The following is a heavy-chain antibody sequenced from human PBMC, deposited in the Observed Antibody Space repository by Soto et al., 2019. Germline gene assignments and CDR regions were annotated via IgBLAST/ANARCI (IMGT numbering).Heavy chain of an antibody. CDR1: GDSVSSNSAA. J-gene: IGHJ4*02. CDR3: ARDLHDYGDYDAGTPFDY. CDR2: TYYRSKWYN. V-gene: IGHV6-1*01. Sequence: SQTLSLTCAISGDSVSSNSAAWNWIRQSPSRGLEWLGRTYYRSKWYNDYAVSVKSRITINPDTSKNQFSLQLNSVTPEDTAVYYCARDLHDYGDYDAGTPFDYWGQGTLVTVSS. D-gene: IGHD4-17*01.